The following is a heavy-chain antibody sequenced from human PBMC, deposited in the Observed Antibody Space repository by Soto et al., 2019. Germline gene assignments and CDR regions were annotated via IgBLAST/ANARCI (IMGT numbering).Heavy chain of an antibody. D-gene: IGHD4-17*01. V-gene: IGHV3-7*01. CDR1: GFIFSSYW. J-gene: IGHJ4*02. CDR2: IREDGGEK. Sequence: GSLRLSCAASGFIFSSYWMTWVRQAPGKGLEWVANIREDGGEKYYVDSVKGRFTISKDNAKNSLYLQMNSLRPDDTAVYFCAREREALRYWGQGTLVTVSS. CDR3: AREREALRY.